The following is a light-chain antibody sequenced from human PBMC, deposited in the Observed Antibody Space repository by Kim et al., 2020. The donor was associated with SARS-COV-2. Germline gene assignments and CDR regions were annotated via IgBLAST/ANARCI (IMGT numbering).Light chain of an antibody. V-gene: IGLV1-47*01. Sequence: GQRVTIYCSGSSSNIGSNYVYWYQQLPGTAPKLLIYRNNQRPSGVPDRFSGSKSGTSASLAISGLRSEDEADYYCAAWDDSLSGVVFGGGTQLTV. J-gene: IGLJ2*01. CDR1: SSNIGSNY. CDR3: AAWDDSLSGVV. CDR2: RNN.